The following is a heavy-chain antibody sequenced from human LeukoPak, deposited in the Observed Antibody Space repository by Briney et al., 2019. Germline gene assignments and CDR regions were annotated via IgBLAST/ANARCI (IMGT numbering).Heavy chain of an antibody. V-gene: IGHV1-69*06. Sequence: ASVKVSCKASGGTFSSYAISWVRQAPGQGLEWMGGIIPIFGTANYAQKFQGRVTITADKSTSTAYMELSSLRSEDTAVYYCARGVTGQLWIGDDYWGQGTLVTVSS. CDR1: GGTFSSYA. J-gene: IGHJ4*02. CDR2: IIPIFGTA. D-gene: IGHD5-18*01. CDR3: ARGVTGQLWIGDDY.